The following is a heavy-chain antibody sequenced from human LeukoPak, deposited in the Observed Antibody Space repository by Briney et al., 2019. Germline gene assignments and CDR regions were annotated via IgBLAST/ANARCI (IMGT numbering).Heavy chain of an antibody. Sequence: PGGSLRLSCAASGFTFSSYSMSWVRQAPGKGLEWVSYISSSSSTICYADSVKGRFTISRDNAKNSLYLQMNSLRAEDTAVYYCAELGITMIGGVWGKGTTVTISS. CDR3: AELGITMIGGV. J-gene: IGHJ6*04. V-gene: IGHV3-48*04. D-gene: IGHD3-10*02. CDR2: ISSSSSTI. CDR1: GFTFSSYS.